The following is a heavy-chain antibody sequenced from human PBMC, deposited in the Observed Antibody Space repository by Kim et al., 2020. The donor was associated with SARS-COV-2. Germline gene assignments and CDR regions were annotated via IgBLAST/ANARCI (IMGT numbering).Heavy chain of an antibody. CDR3: ARGIRRGGGDCCEFDH. D-gene: IGHD2-21*02. V-gene: IGHV4-59*01. J-gene: IGHJ5*02. Sequence: SDTLSLTCTVSGGSISSYYWSWIRQPPGKGLEWIAYMYYSGSTNYNPSLKSRVTISVDTSKNQFSLRLSSVTAADTAVYYCARGIRRGGGDCCEFDHWGQGTLLTVSS. CDR2: MYYSGST. CDR1: GGSISSYY.